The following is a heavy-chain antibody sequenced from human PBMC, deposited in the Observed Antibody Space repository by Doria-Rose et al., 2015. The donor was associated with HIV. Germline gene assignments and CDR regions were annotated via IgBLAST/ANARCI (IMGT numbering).Heavy chain of an antibody. Sequence: QVQLQESGAGLVKPSETLSLTCAVFGGSFSGYYWSWIRQPPGKGLEWIGEINHSGSTNYKTSLKSRVTISLDMSKNVSSRKLSSVTAADTAVYHCARGLLRGGWNDVDYYYGMDVWGQGTTVTVSS. CDR3: ARGLLRGGWNDVDYYYGMDV. D-gene: IGHD1-1*01. V-gene: IGHV4-34*01. CDR2: INHSGST. J-gene: IGHJ6*02. CDR1: GGSFSGYY.